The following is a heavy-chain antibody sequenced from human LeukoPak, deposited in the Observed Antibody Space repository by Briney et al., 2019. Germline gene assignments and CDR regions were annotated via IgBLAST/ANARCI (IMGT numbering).Heavy chain of an antibody. V-gene: IGHV1-2*02. Sequence: ASVKVSCKASGYTFTGYYMHWVRQAPGQGLEWMGWINPNSGGTNYAQKFQGRVTMTRDTSISTAYMELSRLRSDDTAVYYCARGCSSTSCYGNXFDPXGQGTLVTVXX. CDR3: ARGCSSTSCYGNXFDP. D-gene: IGHD2-2*01. CDR1: GYTFTGYY. J-gene: IGHJ5*02. CDR2: INPNSGGT.